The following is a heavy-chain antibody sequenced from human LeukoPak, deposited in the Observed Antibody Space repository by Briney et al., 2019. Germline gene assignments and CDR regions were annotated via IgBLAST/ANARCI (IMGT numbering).Heavy chain of an antibody. CDR1: IDSFSNYH. D-gene: IGHD6-19*01. Sequence: SETLSLTCAVYIDSFSNYHWNWIRQTPAKGMEWIGEVNESGGTNISPSLRSRVILSVDTSKNQFSLKLSSVTAADTAVYYCARDGGAVAGRLDYWGQGTLVTVSS. CDR2: VNESGGT. CDR3: ARDGGAVAGRLDY. J-gene: IGHJ4*02. V-gene: IGHV4-34*01.